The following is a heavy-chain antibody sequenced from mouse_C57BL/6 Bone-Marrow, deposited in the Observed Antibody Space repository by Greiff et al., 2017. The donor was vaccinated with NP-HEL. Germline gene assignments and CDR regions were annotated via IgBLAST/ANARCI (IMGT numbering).Heavy chain of an antibody. CDR1: GYTFTSYW. D-gene: IGHD1-1*01. CDR3: ARPSTVVERAWFAY. J-gene: IGHJ3*01. Sequence: QVQLKQPGAELVKPGASVKLSCKASGYTFTSYWMHWVKQRPGRGLEWIGRIDPNSGGTKYNEKFKSKATLTVDKPSSTAYMQLSSLTSEDSAVYYCARPSTVVERAWFAYWGQGTLVTVSA. V-gene: IGHV1-72*01. CDR2: IDPNSGGT.